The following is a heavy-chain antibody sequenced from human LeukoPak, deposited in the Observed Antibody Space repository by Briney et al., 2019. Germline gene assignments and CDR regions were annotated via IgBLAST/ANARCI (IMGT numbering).Heavy chain of an antibody. J-gene: IGHJ4*02. Sequence: SETLSLTCTVSGGSISSSSYYWGWIRQPPGKGLEWIGSIYYSGSTYYNPSLKSRVTISVDTSKNQFSLKLSSVSAADTAVYYCARGPTTSPQYSFDYWGQGNTVTVSS. D-gene: IGHD4-17*01. CDR1: GGSISSSSYY. V-gene: IGHV4-39*07. CDR3: ARGPTTSPQYSFDY. CDR2: IYYSGST.